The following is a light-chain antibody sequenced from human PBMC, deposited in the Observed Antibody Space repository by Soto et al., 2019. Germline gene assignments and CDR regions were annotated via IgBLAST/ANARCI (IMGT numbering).Light chain of an antibody. CDR2: EDS. Sequence: QSVLTQPASVSGSPGQSITISCTGTSSDFGSYNLVSWYQQHPGKAPKLMIYEDSKRPSGVSNRFSGSKSGNTASLTISGLQAEDDADYYCCSYAGSSTYVFGTGTKATV. CDR3: CSYAGSSTYV. CDR1: SSDFGSYNL. V-gene: IGLV2-23*01. J-gene: IGLJ1*01.